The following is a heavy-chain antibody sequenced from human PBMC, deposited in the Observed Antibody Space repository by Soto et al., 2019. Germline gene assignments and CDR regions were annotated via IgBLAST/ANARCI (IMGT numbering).Heavy chain of an antibody. V-gene: IGHV4-61*01. J-gene: IGHJ6*02. Sequence: QVQLQESGPGLVKPSETLSLTCTVSGDSVSSGNYYWSWIRQPPGKGLEWIGYIYYNGSTNYNPSLKSRVTISLDTSKNQFSLKLSSVTAADTAVYYCARDLKHSSTIAVYYGMDVWGQGTTVTVSS. CDR2: IYYNGST. D-gene: IGHD2-2*01. CDR1: GDSVSSGNYY. CDR3: ARDLKHSSTIAVYYGMDV.